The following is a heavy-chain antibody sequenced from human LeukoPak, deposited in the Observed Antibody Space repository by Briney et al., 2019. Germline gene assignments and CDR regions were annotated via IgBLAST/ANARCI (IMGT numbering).Heavy chain of an antibody. CDR1: GASINSGSYY. J-gene: IGHJ4*02. D-gene: IGHD6-13*01. V-gene: IGHV4-61*02. CDR2: IYTSGST. CDR3: ARDFIAGDEFDY. Sequence: PSQTLSLTCTVSGASINSGSYYWTWIRQPAGKGLEGIGRIYTSGSTNYNPSLKSRVTMSVDTSKNQFSLKLSSVTAADTAVYYCARDFIAGDEFDYWGQGTLVTVSS.